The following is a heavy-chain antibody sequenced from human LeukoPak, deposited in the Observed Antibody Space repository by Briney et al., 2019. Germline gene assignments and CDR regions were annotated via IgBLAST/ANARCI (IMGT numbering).Heavy chain of an antibody. J-gene: IGHJ4*02. CDR2: ISAYNGNT. CDR3: ASGTMVRGVSPFDY. V-gene: IGHV1-18*01. Sequence: ASVKVSCKASGYTFTSYGISWVRQAPGQGLEWMGWISAYNGNTNYAQKLQGRVTMTTDTSTSTAYMELRSLRSDDTAVYYCASGTMVRGVSPFDYWGQGTLVTVSS. D-gene: IGHD3-10*01. CDR1: GYTFTSYG.